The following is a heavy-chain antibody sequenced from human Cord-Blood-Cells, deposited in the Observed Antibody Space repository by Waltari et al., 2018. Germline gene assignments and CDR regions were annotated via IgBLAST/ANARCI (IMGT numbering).Heavy chain of an antibody. J-gene: IGHJ3*02. CDR1: GFTFSRYW. CDR2: IKQDGSEK. CDR3: ARIRIVRAFDI. V-gene: IGHV3-7*01. D-gene: IGHD6-6*01. Sequence: EVQLVESGGGLVQPGGSLRLSCAASGFTFSRYWMSWVRQAPGKGLEWVANIKQDGSEKYYVDSVKGRFTISRDNAKNSLYLQMNSLRAEDTAVYYCARIRIVRAFDIWGQGTMVTVSS.